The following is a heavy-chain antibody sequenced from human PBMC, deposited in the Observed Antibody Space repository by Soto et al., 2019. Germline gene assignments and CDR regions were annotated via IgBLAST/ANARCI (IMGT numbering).Heavy chain of an antibody. J-gene: IGHJ6*04. D-gene: IGHD1-1*01. V-gene: IGHV2-70*13. Sequence: SGPTLVNPTQTLTLTCTVSGFSVSTSGMCVSWIRQPPGKALEWLALIDWDNNKYYSSSLKTKLTISKGTSKNQVVLTMPNMDPVDTSAYYCARSTGYYYSYGLDVWGKGTTVTVS. CDR2: IDWDNNK. CDR3: ARSTGYYYSYGLDV. CDR1: GFSVSTSGMC.